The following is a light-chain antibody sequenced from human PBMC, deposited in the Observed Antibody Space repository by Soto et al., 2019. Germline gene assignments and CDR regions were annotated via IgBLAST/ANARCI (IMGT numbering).Light chain of an antibody. CDR1: QPISDY. J-gene: IGKJ1*01. V-gene: IGKV1-39*01. CDR2: TAS. Sequence: DIQITQSPSSLSAFVGDRVTITCRTSQPISDYLNWYQQKPGKAPSLLIYTASTLQTGVPSRFSGSGSGTHFTLTISSVHPEDFATYDCQQSYNTPKTFGQGTKVEIK. CDR3: QQSYNTPKT.